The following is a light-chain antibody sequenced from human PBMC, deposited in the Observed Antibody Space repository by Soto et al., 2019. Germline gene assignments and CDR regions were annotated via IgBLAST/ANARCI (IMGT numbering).Light chain of an antibody. CDR2: DAS. CDR1: QSVSSY. V-gene: IGKV3-11*01. Sequence: EILLTHSPATLSLSPGERATLSRTARQSVSSYSAWYQQKPAQAPRLLIYDASNRATGIPARFSGSGSGTDFTLTISSLEPEDFAVYYCQQYGSSPTWTFGQGTRLEIK. CDR3: QQYGSSPTWT. J-gene: IGKJ5*01.